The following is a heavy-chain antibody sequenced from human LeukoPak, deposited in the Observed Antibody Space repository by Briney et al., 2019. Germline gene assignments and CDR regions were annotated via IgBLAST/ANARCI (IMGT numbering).Heavy chain of an antibody. CDR1: GFTFSSYA. CDR2: ISGNGVGT. D-gene: IGHD6-19*01. J-gene: IGHJ4*02. CDR3: AKIPWCSRGWSIDY. Sequence: GGSLRLSCAASGFTFSSYALSWVRQAPGKGLEWVSGISGNGVGTYYADSMRGRFTISRDNSRYTLYLQMNSLRVEDTAIYYCAKIPWCSRGWSIDYWGRGSLVTVSS. V-gene: IGHV3-23*01.